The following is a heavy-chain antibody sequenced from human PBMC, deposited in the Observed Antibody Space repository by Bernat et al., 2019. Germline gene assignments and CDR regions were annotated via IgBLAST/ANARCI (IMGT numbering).Heavy chain of an antibody. CDR1: GFTFSSYA. V-gene: IGHV3-30-3*01. CDR3: ARGATGDRLGY. J-gene: IGHJ4*02. D-gene: IGHD7-27*01. CDR2: ISYDGSNK. Sequence: QVQLVESGGGVVQPGRSLRLSCAASGFTFSSYAMHWARQAPGKGLEWVAVISYDGSNKYYADSVKGRFTIASDNSKNTLYLQMNSLRVEDTAVYYCARGATGDRLGYWGQGILVTVSS.